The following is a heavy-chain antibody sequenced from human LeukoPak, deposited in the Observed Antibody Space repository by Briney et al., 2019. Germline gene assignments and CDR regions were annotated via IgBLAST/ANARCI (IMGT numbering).Heavy chain of an antibody. D-gene: IGHD3-10*01. Sequence: ASVKVSCKVSGYTLTELSMHWVRQAPGKGLEWMGGFDPEDGETIYAQKFQGRVTMTKDTSTDTAYMELSSLRSEDTAVYYCATGVTMVRGVINDYWGQGTLVTVSS. V-gene: IGHV1-24*01. CDR3: ATGVTMVRGVINDY. CDR2: FDPEDGET. J-gene: IGHJ4*02. CDR1: GYTLTELS.